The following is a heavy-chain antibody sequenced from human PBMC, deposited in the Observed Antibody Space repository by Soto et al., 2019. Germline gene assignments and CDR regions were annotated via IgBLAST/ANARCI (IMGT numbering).Heavy chain of an antibody. CDR2: ISGSGGST. V-gene: IGHV3-23*01. D-gene: IGHD6-25*01. J-gene: IGHJ4*02. Sequence: EVQLLESGGGLVQPGGSLRLSCAASGFTFSSYAMSWVSQAPGKGLEWVSAISGSGGSTYYADSVKGRFTISRDNSKNTLYLQMNSLRAEDTAVYYCAKPGEYSSVSFLDYWGQGTLVTVSS. CDR1: GFTFSSYA. CDR3: AKPGEYSSVSFLDY.